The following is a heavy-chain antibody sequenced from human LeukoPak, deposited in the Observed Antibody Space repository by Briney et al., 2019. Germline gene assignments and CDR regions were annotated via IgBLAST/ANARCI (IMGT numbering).Heavy chain of an antibody. V-gene: IGHV4-4*07. CDR2: MYSTGSN. CDR3: AREPTSGREPTSGRPLDY. Sequence: SETLSLTCTVSGGSISGYFWTWIRQPAGKGLEWIGRMYSTGSNNYNPSLKSRVTMSLDTSKNHFSLNLTSVTDADTAVYYCAREPTSGREPTSGRPLDYWGQGTLVTVSS. D-gene: IGHD2-8*01. CDR1: GGSISGYF. J-gene: IGHJ4*02.